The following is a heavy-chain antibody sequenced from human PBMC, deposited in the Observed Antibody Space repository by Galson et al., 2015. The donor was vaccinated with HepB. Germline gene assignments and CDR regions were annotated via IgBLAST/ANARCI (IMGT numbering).Heavy chain of an antibody. D-gene: IGHD3/OR15-3a*01. CDR1: GDTFSSYS. Sequence: SVKVSCKASGDTFSSYSLNWVRQAPGQGLEWLGGVIPMFGAPRYAQRFQDRVTITADESTSTAYMELSRLRSEDTAVYYCARGRVMIFGIVIADYHYYYGMDVWGQGTAVTVSS. CDR3: ARGRVMIFGIVIADYHYYYGMDV. CDR2: VIPMFGAP. V-gene: IGHV1-69*13. J-gene: IGHJ6*02.